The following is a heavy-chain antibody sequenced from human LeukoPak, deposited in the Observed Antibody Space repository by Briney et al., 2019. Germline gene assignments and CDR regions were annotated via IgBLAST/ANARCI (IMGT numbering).Heavy chain of an antibody. V-gene: IGHV4-34*01. Sequence: PSETLSLTCAVSGGSFSGYYWSWIRQPPGKGLEWIGEVNDSGDTNNNPSLKSRVTISLDSSKNQFSLRLTSVTAADTAIYYCAREGRTGDYEGYWGQGTLVTVSS. D-gene: IGHD4-17*01. CDR3: AREGRTGDYEGY. CDR1: GGSFSGYY. J-gene: IGHJ4*02. CDR2: VNDSGDT.